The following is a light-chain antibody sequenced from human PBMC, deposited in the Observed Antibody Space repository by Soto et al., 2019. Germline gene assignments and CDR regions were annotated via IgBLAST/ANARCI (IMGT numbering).Light chain of an antibody. CDR1: QSVSNNY. CDR3: QQYGSSGT. J-gene: IGKJ1*01. CDR2: GAS. V-gene: IGKV3-20*01. Sequence: EIVLTQSPGTVSLSPGERATLSCRASQSVSNNYLAWYQQKPGQAPRLLIYGASNRATGIPDRFSGSGSGTDFTLTSSRLETEDFAVYYFQQYGSSGTFGQGTKVEIK.